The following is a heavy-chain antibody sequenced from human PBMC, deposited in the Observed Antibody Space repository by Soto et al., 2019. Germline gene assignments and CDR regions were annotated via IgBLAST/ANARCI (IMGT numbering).Heavy chain of an antibody. CDR3: ARQIYDSDTGPNFQYYFES. Sequence: HGESLKISWKGYGYSFAGYWITWVRQKPGKGLEWMGRIDPSDSQTYYSPSFRGHVTISVTKSITTVFLQWSSLRASDTAMYYCARQIYDSDTGPNFQYYFESWGQGTPVTVSS. J-gene: IGHJ4*02. CDR1: GYSFAGYW. CDR2: IDPSDSQT. V-gene: IGHV5-10-1*01. D-gene: IGHD3-22*01.